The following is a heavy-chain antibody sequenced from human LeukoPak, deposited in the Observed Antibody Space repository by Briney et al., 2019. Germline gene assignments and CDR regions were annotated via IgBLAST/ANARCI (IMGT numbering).Heavy chain of an antibody. V-gene: IGHV4-59*12. CDR3: ARDRSVGVLPAPPFDY. J-gene: IGHJ4*02. Sequence: SETLSLTCTVSGGSISSYYWSWIRQPPGKGLEWIGSVYHSGNTYYNPSLKSRVTISVDTSKNQFSLRLNSVTAADTAVYYCARDRSVGVLPAPPFDYWGQGTLVTVSS. CDR2: VYHSGNT. D-gene: IGHD6-6*01. CDR1: GGSISSYY.